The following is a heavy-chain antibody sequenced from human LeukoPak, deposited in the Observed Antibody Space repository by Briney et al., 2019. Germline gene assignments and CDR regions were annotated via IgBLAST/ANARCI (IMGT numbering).Heavy chain of an antibody. V-gene: IGHV4-39*01. J-gene: IGHJ4*02. Sequence: PSETLSLTCTVSGGSISSSTYYWGWIRQPPGKGLEWIGSIYYSGSTYYNPSLKSRGTISVDTSKNQFSLKLSSVTAADTAVYYCARLRALRPFDYWGQGALVTVSS. D-gene: IGHD6-6*01. CDR2: IYYSGST. CDR1: GGSISSSTYY. CDR3: ARLRALRPFDY.